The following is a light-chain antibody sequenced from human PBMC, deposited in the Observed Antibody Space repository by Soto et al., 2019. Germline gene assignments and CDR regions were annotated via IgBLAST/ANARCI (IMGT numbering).Light chain of an antibody. CDR1: ESVSSY. J-gene: IGKJ4*01. V-gene: IGKV3-11*01. CDR3: QQRDDWVS. CDR2: DAS. Sequence: EIVLTQSPATLSLSPGERATLSCRASESVSSYLAWYQQKPGQAPRLLIYDASNRATGIPARFSGSGSGTDFTLTISSLEPEDFAVYYCQQRDDWVSFGGGTKVDIK.